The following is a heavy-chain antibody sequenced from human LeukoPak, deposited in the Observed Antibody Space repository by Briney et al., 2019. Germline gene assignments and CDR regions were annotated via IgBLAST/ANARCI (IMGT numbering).Heavy chain of an antibody. CDR1: GFTFSSYA. CDR2: ISGSGGST. J-gene: IGHJ3*02. Sequence: GGSLRLSCAASGFTFSSYAMSWVRQAPGKGLEWVSAISGSGGSTYYGDSVKGRFTISRDNSKNTLYLQMNSLRAEDTAVYYCAKHEVVPDAFDIWGQGTMATVSS. D-gene: IGHD2-15*01. CDR3: AKHEVVPDAFDI. V-gene: IGHV3-23*01.